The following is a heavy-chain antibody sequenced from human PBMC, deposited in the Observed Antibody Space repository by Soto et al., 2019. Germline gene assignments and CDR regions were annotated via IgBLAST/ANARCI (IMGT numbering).Heavy chain of an antibody. CDR2: ISAYNGNT. V-gene: IGHV1-18*01. D-gene: IGHD3-3*01. CDR1: GYTFTSYG. CDR3: AYSNYDFWSGYPNVNLFDP. J-gene: IGHJ5*02. Sequence: ASVKVSCKASGYTFTSYGISWVRQAPGQGLEWMGWISAYNGNTNYAQKLQGRVTMTTDTSTSTAYMELRSLRSDDTAVYYCAYSNYDFWSGYPNVNLFDPWGQGTLVTVSS.